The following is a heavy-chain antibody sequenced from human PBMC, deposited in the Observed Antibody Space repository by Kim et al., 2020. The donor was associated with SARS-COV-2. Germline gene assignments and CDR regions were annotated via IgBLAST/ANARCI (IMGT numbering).Heavy chain of an antibody. CDR1: GYTFTGYY. J-gene: IGHJ5*02. CDR3: TRDLAIRPTGGYNWFDP. D-gene: IGHD3-10*01. V-gene: IGHV1-2*02. Sequence: ASVKVSCKASGYTFTGYYIHWVRQAPGQGLEWMGWINPNSGDTKYAEKFQGRVTMNRDTSINTAYMELSRLRSDDTAMYYCTRDLAIRPTGGYNWFDPWGQGALVRVSS. CDR2: INPNSGDT.